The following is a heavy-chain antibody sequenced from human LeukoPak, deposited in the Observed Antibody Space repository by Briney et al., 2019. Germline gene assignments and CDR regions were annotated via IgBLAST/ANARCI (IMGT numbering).Heavy chain of an antibody. J-gene: IGHJ3*02. CDR2: ISYDGSNK. CDR3: ARYCSGGSCLDAFDI. Sequence: TGGSLRLSCAASGFTFSSYAMHWVRQVPGKGLEWVAVISYDGSNKYYADSVKGRFTISRDNSKNTLYLQMSSLRSEDTAVYYCARYCSGGSCLDAFDIWGQGTMVTVSS. CDR1: GFTFSSYA. D-gene: IGHD2-15*01. V-gene: IGHV3-30-3*01.